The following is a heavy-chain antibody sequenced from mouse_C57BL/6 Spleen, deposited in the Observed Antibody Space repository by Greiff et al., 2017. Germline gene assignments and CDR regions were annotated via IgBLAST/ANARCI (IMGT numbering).Heavy chain of an antibody. D-gene: IGHD3-2*02. V-gene: IGHV1-19*01. Sequence: VQLQQSGPVLVKPGASVKMSCKASGYTFTDYYMNWVKQSHGKSLEWIGVINPYNGGTSYNQKFKGKATLTVDKSSSTAYMELNSLTSEDSAVYYCARDQVNWYFDVWGTGTTVTVSS. J-gene: IGHJ1*03. CDR3: ARDQVNWYFDV. CDR1: GYTFTDYY. CDR2: INPYNGGT.